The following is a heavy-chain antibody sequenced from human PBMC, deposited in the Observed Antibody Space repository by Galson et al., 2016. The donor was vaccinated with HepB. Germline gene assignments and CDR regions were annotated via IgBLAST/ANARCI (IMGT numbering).Heavy chain of an antibody. V-gene: IGHV1-46*01. Sequence: SVKVSCKASGYSFTDFYLHWLRQAPGQGLEWMGIMNPSGGSAVYAQKFQGRVTVTRDTSTSTMYMELTSLRSEDTAVYYCARDITGTLYFDYWGQGTLVTVSS. CDR3: ARDITGTLYFDY. J-gene: IGHJ4*02. D-gene: IGHD1-7*01. CDR2: MNPSGGSA. CDR1: GYSFTDFY.